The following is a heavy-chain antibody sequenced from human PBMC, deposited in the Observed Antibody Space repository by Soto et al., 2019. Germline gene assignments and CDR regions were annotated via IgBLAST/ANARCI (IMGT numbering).Heavy chain of an antibody. Sequence: EVQLLESGGGLVQPGGSLRLSCESSGFTFAGYAINWVRQAPGKGLEWVSAMSGSGAKTFYADSVKGRFTISRDNSKNTVYLQMNSLRGDHTAIYFCAKDRGSGNYGVLKDFEYWGQGTLVTVSS. CDR2: MSGSGAKT. D-gene: IGHD1-26*01. J-gene: IGHJ4*02. CDR1: GFTFAGYA. V-gene: IGHV3-23*01. CDR3: AKDRGSGNYGVLKDFEY.